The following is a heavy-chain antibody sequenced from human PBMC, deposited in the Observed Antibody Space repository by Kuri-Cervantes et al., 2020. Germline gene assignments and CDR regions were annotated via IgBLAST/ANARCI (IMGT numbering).Heavy chain of an antibody. Sequence: GESLKISCAASGFTFSSYSMNWVRQAPGKGLEWVGRIKSKTDGGTTDYAAPVKGRFTISRDDSKNTLYLQMNSLKTEDTAVYYCTSGSIYYWGQGTLVTVSS. D-gene: IGHD6-13*01. V-gene: IGHV3-15*01. J-gene: IGHJ4*02. CDR2: IKSKTDGGTT. CDR1: GFTFSSYS. CDR3: TSGSIYY.